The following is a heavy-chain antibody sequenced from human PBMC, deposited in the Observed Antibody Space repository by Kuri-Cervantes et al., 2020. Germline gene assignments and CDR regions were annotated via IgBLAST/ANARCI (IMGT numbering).Heavy chain of an antibody. CDR2: IYYSGST. CDR3: ARKSCSSTSCYFDYYYYYGMDV. J-gene: IGHJ6*02. CDR1: GGSISSYY. V-gene: IGHV4-59*08. D-gene: IGHD2-2*01. Sequence: SETLSLTCTVSGGSISSYYWSWIRQPPGKGLEWIGYIYYSGSTNYNPSLKSRVTISVDTSKNQFSLKLSSVTAADTAVYYCARKSCSSTSCYFDYYYYYGMDVWGQGTTVTVSS.